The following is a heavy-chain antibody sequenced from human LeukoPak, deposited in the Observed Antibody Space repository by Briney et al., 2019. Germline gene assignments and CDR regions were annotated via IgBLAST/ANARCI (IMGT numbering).Heavy chain of an antibody. V-gene: IGHV1-18*01. J-gene: IGHJ6*02. CDR3: ARDLVTIFGVVINLYYYYYGMDV. D-gene: IGHD3-3*01. CDR1: GYTFTSYG. CDR2: ISAYNGNT. Sequence: GASVKVSCKASGYTFTSYGISWVRQAPGQGLEWMGWISAYNGNTNYAQKLQGRVTMTTDTSTSTAYMELRSLRSDDTAVYYCARDLVTIFGVVINLYYYYYGMDVWGQGTTVTVSS.